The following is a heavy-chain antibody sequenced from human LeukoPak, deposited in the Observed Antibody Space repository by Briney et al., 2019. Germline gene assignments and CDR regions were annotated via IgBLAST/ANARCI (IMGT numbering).Heavy chain of an antibody. CDR3: ARDVGYCSSTSCYKYFDY. CDR1: GFTVSSNY. J-gene: IGHJ4*02. Sequence: GGSLRLSRAASGFTVSSNYMSWVRQAPGKGLEWVSVIYSGGSTYYADSVKGRFTISRDNSKNTLYLQMNSLRAEDTAVYYCARDVGYCSSTSCYKYFDYWGQGTLVTVSS. CDR2: IYSGGST. D-gene: IGHD2-2*02. V-gene: IGHV3-66*01.